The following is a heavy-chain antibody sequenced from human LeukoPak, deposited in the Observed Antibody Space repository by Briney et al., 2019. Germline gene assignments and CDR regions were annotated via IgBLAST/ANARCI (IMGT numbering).Heavy chain of an antibody. CDR2: ISGSGGST. CDR1: GFTFSNYG. Sequence: GGSLRLSCAASGFTFSNYGMSWVRQAPGRGLKWVSAISGSGGSTYYADSVKGRFTISRDNSKNTLYLQMNSLRAEDTAVYYCAKDDILRKIAAAGSDYWGQGTLVTVSS. J-gene: IGHJ4*02. CDR3: AKDDILRKIAAAGSDY. V-gene: IGHV3-23*01. D-gene: IGHD6-13*01.